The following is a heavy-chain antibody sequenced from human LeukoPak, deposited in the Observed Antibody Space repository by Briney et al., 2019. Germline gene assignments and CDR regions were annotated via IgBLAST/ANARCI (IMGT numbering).Heavy chain of an antibody. CDR1: GFTFSSYA. V-gene: IGHV3-30-3*01. CDR3: ARGYCSSTSCYTDYYYGMDV. Sequence: GRSLRLSCAASGFTFSSYAMHWVRQAPGKGLEWVAVISYDGSNKYYADSVKGRFTISSDNSKNTLYLQMSSLRAEDTAVYYCARGYCSSTSCYTDYYYGMDVWGQGTTVTVSS. J-gene: IGHJ6*02. CDR2: ISYDGSNK. D-gene: IGHD2-2*02.